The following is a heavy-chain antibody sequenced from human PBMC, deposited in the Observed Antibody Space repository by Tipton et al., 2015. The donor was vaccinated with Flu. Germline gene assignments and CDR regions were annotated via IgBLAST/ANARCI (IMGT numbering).Heavy chain of an antibody. Sequence: SLRLSCAASGFTFDDYAMHWVRQAPGKGLEWVSGISWNSGSIGYADSVKGRFTISRDNAKNSLYLQMNSLRAEDTALYYCAKDSTYDILTGYYINGAFDIWGQGTMVTVPS. J-gene: IGHJ3*02. V-gene: IGHV3-9*01. CDR1: GFTFDDYA. CDR3: AKDSTYDILTGYYINGAFDI. D-gene: IGHD3-9*01. CDR2: ISWNSGSI.